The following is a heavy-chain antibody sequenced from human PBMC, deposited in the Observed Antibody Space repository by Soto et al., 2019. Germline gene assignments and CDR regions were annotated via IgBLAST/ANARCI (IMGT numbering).Heavy chain of an antibody. J-gene: IGHJ5*02. CDR3: ARDRGALGP. CDR2: TNEDGREK. V-gene: IGHV3-7*01. Sequence: EVQLVESGGGLVQPGGSLRLSCAASGFTFTGYWMSWVRQAPGKGLEWVANTNEDGREKFSVDSVKGRFTISRDNAKNSLYLQMNSLRAEDTAVYYCARDRGALGPWGQGTLVTVSS. CDR1: GFTFTGYW. D-gene: IGHD3-16*01.